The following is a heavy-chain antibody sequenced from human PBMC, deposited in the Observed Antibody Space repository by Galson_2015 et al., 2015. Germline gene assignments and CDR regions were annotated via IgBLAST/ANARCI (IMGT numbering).Heavy chain of an antibody. D-gene: IGHD3-22*01. V-gene: IGHV3-23*01. CDR3: AKAKGRLYYDSSGYFALGY. CDR1: GFTFRGYA. J-gene: IGHJ4*02. CDR2: FSGSGGST. Sequence: SLRLSCAASGFTFRGYAMSWVRQAPGKGLEWVSGFSGSGGSTSHADAGKGRFTICRSNSKNTLCLQMNSLRAEDTAVYYCAKAKGRLYYDSSGYFALGYWGQGTLVTVSS.